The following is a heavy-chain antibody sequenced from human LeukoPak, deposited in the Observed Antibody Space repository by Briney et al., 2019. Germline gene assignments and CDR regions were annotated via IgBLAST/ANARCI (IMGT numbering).Heavy chain of an antibody. CDR2: INPNSGGT. CDR1: GYTFIGYY. J-gene: IGHJ4*02. D-gene: IGHD2-2*01. Sequence: ASVKVSCKVSGYTFIGYYIHWVRQAPGQGLEWMGWINPNSGGTNYAQKFQGRVTITADESTSTAYMELSSLRSEDTAVYYCARAGPAEALDYWGQGTLVTVSS. V-gene: IGHV1-2*02. CDR3: ARAGPAEALDY.